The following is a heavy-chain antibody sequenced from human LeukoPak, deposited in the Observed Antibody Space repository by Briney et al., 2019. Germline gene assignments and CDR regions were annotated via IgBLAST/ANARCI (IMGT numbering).Heavy chain of an antibody. J-gene: IGHJ4*02. CDR2: ISAYNGNT. CDR3: ARVDCSGDSCYEIDY. D-gene: IGHD2-15*01. V-gene: IGHV1-18*01. CDR1: GYTFTSYG. Sequence: ASVKVSCKASGYTFTSYGISWVRQAPGQGLEWMGWISAYNGNTNYAQKLQGRVTMTTDTSTSTAYMELRSLRSDDTAVYYCARVDCSGDSCYEIDYWGQGTLVTVSS.